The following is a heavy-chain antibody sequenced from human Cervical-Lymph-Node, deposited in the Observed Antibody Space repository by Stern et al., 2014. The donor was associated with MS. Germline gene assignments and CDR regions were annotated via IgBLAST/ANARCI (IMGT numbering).Heavy chain of an antibody. Sequence: EVQLEESGGGLVQPGRSLRLSCAASGFTFDDYAMHWVRQAPGKGLEWVSGISWNSGSIGYADSVKGRFTISRDNAKNSLYLQMNSLRAEDTALYYCAKDAPKDDSSGYYQLSVVGMDVWGQGTTVTVSS. J-gene: IGHJ6*02. CDR1: GFTFDDYA. D-gene: IGHD3-22*01. CDR2: ISWNSGSI. CDR3: AKDAPKDDSSGYYQLSVVGMDV. V-gene: IGHV3-9*01.